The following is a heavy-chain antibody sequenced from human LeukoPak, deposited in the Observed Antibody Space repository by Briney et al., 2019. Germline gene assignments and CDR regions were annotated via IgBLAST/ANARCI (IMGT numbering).Heavy chain of an antibody. CDR1: GFSFSSYG. V-gene: IGHV3-23*01. J-gene: IGHJ4*02. Sequence: GGSQRLSCAASGFSFSSYGMHWVRQAPGKGLEWVSAISDSGGSTYYADSVKGRFTISRDNSKNTLYLQMNSLRAEDTAVYFCAKRYYYDSSGYCFDYWGQGTLVTVSS. CDR3: AKRYYYDSSGYCFDY. CDR2: ISDSGGST. D-gene: IGHD3-22*01.